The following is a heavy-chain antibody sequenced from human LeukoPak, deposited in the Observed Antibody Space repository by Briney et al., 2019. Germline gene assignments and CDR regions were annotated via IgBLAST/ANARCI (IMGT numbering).Heavy chain of an antibody. J-gene: IGHJ4*02. CDR1: TFTFSSYE. V-gene: IGHV3-48*03. D-gene: IGHD5-12*01. CDR3: ASGYDLPY. Sequence: GGSLRLSCAASTFTFSSYEMNWVRQAPGKGLEWISYISRSGSTIYYADSVKGRYTISRDNAKNSLYLQMNSLRAEDTAVYYCASGYDLPYWGQGTLVTVSS. CDR2: ISRSGSTI.